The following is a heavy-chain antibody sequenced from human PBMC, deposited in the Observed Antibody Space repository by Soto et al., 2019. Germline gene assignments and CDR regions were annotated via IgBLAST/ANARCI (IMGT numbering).Heavy chain of an antibody. J-gene: IGHJ4*02. D-gene: IGHD3-9*01. Sequence: SATLSLTCTVSGGSVSSSSYYWGWVRQPPGKGLEWIGSVYYSGSTYYNPSLESRVTISVDKSKNQFSLKLTSLSAADTAVYYCGRLEGLATISYYFDYWGQGALVTVSS. V-gene: IGHV4-39*01. CDR3: GRLEGLATISYYFDY. CDR2: VYYSGST. CDR1: GGSVSSSSYY.